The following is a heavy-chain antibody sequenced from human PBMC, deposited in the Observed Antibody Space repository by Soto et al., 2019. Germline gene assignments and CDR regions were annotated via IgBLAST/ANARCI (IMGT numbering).Heavy chain of an antibody. J-gene: IGHJ4*02. CDR2: ISGSGGST. CDR1: GFTFSSYA. D-gene: IGHD2-21*02. CDR3: AKTHPYCGGDCYSYYFDY. Sequence: GSLRLSCAASGFTFSSYAMSWVRQAPGKGLEWVSAISGSGGSTYYADSVKGRFTISRDNSKNTLYLQMNSLRAEDTAVYYCAKTHPYCGGDCYSYYFDYWGQGTLVTVSS. V-gene: IGHV3-23*01.